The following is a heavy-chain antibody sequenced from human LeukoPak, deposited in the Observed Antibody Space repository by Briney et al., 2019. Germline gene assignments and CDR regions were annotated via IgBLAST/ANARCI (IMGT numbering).Heavy chain of an antibody. D-gene: IGHD3-9*01. Sequence: GGSLRLSCAASGFTFSSYGMSWVRQAPGKGLEWVSAISGSGGSTYYADSVKGRFTISRDNSKNTLYLQMNSLRAEDTAVYYCAKNVREADWYYYYMDVWGKGTTVTVSS. V-gene: IGHV3-23*01. J-gene: IGHJ6*03. CDR1: GFTFSSYG. CDR2: ISGSGGST. CDR3: AKNVREADWYYYYMDV.